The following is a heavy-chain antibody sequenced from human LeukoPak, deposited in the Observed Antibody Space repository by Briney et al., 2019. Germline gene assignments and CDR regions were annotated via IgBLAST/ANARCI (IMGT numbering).Heavy chain of an antibody. CDR1: GFTFSSYW. D-gene: IGHD3-10*01. Sequence: QPGGSLTLSCAASGFTFSSYWMSWVRQAPGQGREGVANIKQGGSEKYYVDSVKGRFTISRDNDKNSLYLKMNSLRTEDTALYYCAKGVLRGAIITRSYFDYWGQGTLVTVSS. CDR3: AKGVLRGAIITRSYFDY. CDR2: IKQGGSEK. V-gene: IGHV3-7*03. J-gene: IGHJ4*02.